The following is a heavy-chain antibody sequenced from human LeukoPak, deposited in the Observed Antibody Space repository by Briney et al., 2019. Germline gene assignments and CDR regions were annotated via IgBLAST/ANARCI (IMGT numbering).Heavy chain of an antibody. J-gene: IGHJ4*02. V-gene: IGHV3-23*01. D-gene: IGHD1-26*01. CDR1: GITFSSYA. Sequence: GGSLRLSCAASGITFSSYAMSWVSQAAGKGLEWVSAISDSGGSTYYADSVRGRFTISRDNSRNTLYLQMNSLRAEDTAVYYCAKELKVAGVTKGFDYWGQGTLVTVSS. CDR2: ISDSGGST. CDR3: AKELKVAGVTKGFDY.